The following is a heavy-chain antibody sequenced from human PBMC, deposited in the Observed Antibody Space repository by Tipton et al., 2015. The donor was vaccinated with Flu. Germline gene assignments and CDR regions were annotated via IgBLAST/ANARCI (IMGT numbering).Heavy chain of an antibody. D-gene: IGHD5-12*01. CDR2: IYPGDSDT. J-gene: IGHJ6*02. CDR1: GYSFTSYW. CDR3: ARASGYDLEWYGMDV. Sequence: LVQSGAEVKKPGESLKISCKGSGYSFTSYWIGWVRQIPGKGLEWMGIIYPGDSDTRYSPSFQGRVTISADKSISTAYLQWSSLKASDTAMYYCARASGYDLEWYGMDVWGQGTTVTVSS. V-gene: IGHV5-51*03.